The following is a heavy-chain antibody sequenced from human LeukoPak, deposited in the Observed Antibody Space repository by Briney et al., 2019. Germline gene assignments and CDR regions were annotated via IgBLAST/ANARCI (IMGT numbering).Heavy chain of an antibody. D-gene: IGHD3-22*01. CDR1: GGSISSYY. V-gene: IGHV4-59*01. CDR2: IYYSGSI. J-gene: IGHJ4*02. Sequence: SETLSLSCIVSGGSISSYYWSWIRQPPGKGLEWIGYIYYSGSINYNPSLKSRGTMSVDTSKNQFSLKLSSVTAADTAVYYCARGVDDSSGYSFDYWGQGTLVTVSS. CDR3: ARGVDDSSGYSFDY.